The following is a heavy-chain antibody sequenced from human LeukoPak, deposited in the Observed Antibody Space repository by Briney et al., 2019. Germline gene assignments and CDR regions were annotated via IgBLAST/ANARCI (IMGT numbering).Heavy chain of an antibody. CDR2: ISYDGSNK. V-gene: IGHV3-30*18. D-gene: IGHD3-10*01. J-gene: IGHJ4*02. CDR3: AKEGHYYGSGSYY. Sequence: GGSLRLSCAASGFTFSSYGMHRVRQAPGKGLEWVPVISYDGSNKYYADSEKGRFTISRDNSKNTLYLQMNSLRAEDTAVYYCAKEGHYYGSGSYYWGQGTLVTVSS. CDR1: GFTFSSYG.